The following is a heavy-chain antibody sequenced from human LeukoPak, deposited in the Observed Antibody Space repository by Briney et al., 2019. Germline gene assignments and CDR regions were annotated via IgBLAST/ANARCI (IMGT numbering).Heavy chain of an antibody. Sequence: PGGSLRLSCAASGFTFSSYEMNWVRQAPGKGLEWVSYISSSGSTIHYADSVKGRFTISRDNAKNSLYLQMNSLRAEDTAVYYCARVPLTIFGVVINRYYYYYMDVWGKGTTVTVSS. CDR1: GFTFSSYE. CDR2: ISSSGSTI. D-gene: IGHD3-3*01. V-gene: IGHV3-48*03. CDR3: ARVPLTIFGVVINRYYYYYMDV. J-gene: IGHJ6*03.